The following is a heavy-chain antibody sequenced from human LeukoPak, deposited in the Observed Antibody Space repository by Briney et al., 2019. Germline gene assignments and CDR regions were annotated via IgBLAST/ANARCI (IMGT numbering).Heavy chain of an antibody. CDR1: GGSISSYY. Sequence: SETLSLTCTVSGGSISSYYWSWIRQPPGKGLEWIGYIYYSGSTDYNPSLKSRVTISVDTSKNQFSLKLSSVTAADTAVYYCARVQRGYSPRVFDYWGQGTLVTVSS. CDR3: ARVQRGYSPRVFDY. D-gene: IGHD5-18*01. V-gene: IGHV4-59*01. J-gene: IGHJ4*02. CDR2: IYYSGST.